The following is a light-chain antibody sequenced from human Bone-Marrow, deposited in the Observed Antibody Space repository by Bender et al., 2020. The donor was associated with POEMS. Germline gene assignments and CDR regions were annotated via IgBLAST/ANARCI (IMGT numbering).Light chain of an antibody. Sequence: QSALTQPRSVSGSPGQSVTISCTGTSSDVGAYYYVSWYQVHPGKDPKLLIFDVSKRPSGVPDRFSGSKSGNTASLTISGLQTEDEADYFCCSYAGTYSFYVFGSGTQVTVL. CDR1: SSDVGAYYY. J-gene: IGLJ1*01. V-gene: IGLV2-11*01. CDR3: CSYAGTYSFYV. CDR2: DVS.